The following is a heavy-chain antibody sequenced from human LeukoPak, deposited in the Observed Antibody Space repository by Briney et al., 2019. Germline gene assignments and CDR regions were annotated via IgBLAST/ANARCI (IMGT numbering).Heavy chain of an antibody. CDR2: INTDGSTT. Sequence: GGSLRLSCTVSGFTFSSYWMHWVRQAPGMGLVWVSRINTDGSTTSYADPVKGRFTISRDNAKNTLYLQVNSLRAEDTAVYYCARGGLEPVDYWGQGTLVTVSS. V-gene: IGHV3-74*01. CDR1: GFTFSSYW. D-gene: IGHD5-24*01. CDR3: ARGGLEPVDY. J-gene: IGHJ4*02.